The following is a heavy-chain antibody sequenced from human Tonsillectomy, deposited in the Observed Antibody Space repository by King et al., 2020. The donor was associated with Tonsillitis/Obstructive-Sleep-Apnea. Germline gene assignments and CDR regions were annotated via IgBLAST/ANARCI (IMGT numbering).Heavy chain of an antibody. D-gene: IGHD5-12*01. V-gene: IGHV1-69*12. CDR1: GGTFSSYA. Sequence: QLVQSGAEVKKPGSSVKVSCKASGGTFSSYAISWVLQAPGQGLEWMGGIIPIFGTANYAQKFQGRVTITADESTSTAYLELGSLRSEETAVDYCARGVATPQYPLNYWGKGTMVTVSS. CDR3: ARGVATPQYPLNY. CDR2: IIPIFGTA. J-gene: IGHJ3*01.